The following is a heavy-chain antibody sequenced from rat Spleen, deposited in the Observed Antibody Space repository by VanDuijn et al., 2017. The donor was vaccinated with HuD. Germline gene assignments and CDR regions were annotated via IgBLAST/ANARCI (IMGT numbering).Heavy chain of an antibody. CDR2: MWGDGDT. CDR1: GFSLISNS. CDR3: ARGPPRDDVNYYYGYYFDL. D-gene: IGHD1-12*02. J-gene: IGHJ2*01. Sequence: QVQLRESGPGLVQSSQSLSLTCIVSGFSLISNSFHWVRQPPGKGLEWMGVMWGDGDTSYSSALRSRLSSSRDTVKSQVSLKMSRMQTEDTDTYCCARGPPRDDVNYYYGYYFDLWGQGVMVTVSS. V-gene: IGHV2-32*01.